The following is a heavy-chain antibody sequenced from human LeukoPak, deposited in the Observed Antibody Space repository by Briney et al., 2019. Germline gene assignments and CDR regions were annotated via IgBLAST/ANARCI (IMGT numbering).Heavy chain of an antibody. D-gene: IGHD4-17*01. J-gene: IGHJ4*02. Sequence: GGSLRLSCAASGLTFSSYAMHWVRQAPGKGLEWVAVISYDGSNKYYADSVKGRFTISRDNSKNTLYLQTNSLRAEDTAVYYCARGAFGDYANYWGQGTLVTVSS. V-gene: IGHV3-30-3*01. CDR3: ARGAFGDYANY. CDR2: ISYDGSNK. CDR1: GLTFSSYA.